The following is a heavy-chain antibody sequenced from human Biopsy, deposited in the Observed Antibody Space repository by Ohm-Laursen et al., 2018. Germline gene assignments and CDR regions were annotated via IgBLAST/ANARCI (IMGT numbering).Heavy chain of an antibody. J-gene: IGHJ3*01. D-gene: IGHD3-16*02. Sequence: TQTLTLTCTFSGFSLSSHGVGVGWIRQPPGEALEWLALVYWDNDKRYSPSLWSRLNIWKDASKNRVVLTLTDMDPVDIATYYCAHVVITYGGIIALDAFDVWGQGSMVIVSS. CDR2: VYWDNDK. V-gene: IGHV2-5*02. CDR3: AHVVITYGGIIALDAFDV. CDR1: GFSLSSHGVG.